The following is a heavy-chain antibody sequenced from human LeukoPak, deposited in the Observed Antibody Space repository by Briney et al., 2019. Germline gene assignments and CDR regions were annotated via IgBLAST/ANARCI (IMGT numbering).Heavy chain of an antibody. J-gene: IGHJ3*02. Sequence: SETLSLTCAVYGGSFSGYYWSWIRQPPGKGLEWIGEINHSGSTNYNPSLKSRVTISVDTSKNQSSLKLSSVTAADTAVYYCARVGVTDSLHDSFDIWGQGTMVTVSS. CDR2: INHSGST. CDR3: ARVGVTDSLHDSFDI. D-gene: IGHD1-14*01. V-gene: IGHV4-34*01. CDR1: GGSFSGYY.